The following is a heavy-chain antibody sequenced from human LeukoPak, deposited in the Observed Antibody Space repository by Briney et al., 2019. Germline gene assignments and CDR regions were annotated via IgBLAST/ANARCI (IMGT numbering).Heavy chain of an antibody. CDR1: GGTFSSYA. D-gene: IGHD2-8*02. CDR2: IIPIFGTA. J-gene: IGHJ4*02. V-gene: IGHV1-69*05. CDR3: AREPDSVVYGYSWYYFDY. Sequence: GASVKVSCKASGGTFSSYAISWVRQAPGQGLEWMGGIIPIFGTANYAQKFQGRVTITTDESTSTAYMELSSLRSEDTAVYYCAREPDSVVYGYSWYYFDYWGQGTLVTVSS.